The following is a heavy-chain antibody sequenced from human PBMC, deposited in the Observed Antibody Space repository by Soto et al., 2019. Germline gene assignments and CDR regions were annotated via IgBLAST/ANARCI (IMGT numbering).Heavy chain of an antibody. CDR3: VIVGAQSLVFDI. CDR1: GYTLTELS. CDR2: FDPEDGET. J-gene: IGHJ3*02. Sequence: ASVKLYCNVSGYTLTELSMHWVRQAPGKGLEWMGGFDPEDGETIYAQKFQGRVTMTEDTSTDTAYMELSSLRSEDTAVYSCVIVGAQSLVFDIWGQGTSVTVSS. V-gene: IGHV1-24*01. D-gene: IGHD1-26*01.